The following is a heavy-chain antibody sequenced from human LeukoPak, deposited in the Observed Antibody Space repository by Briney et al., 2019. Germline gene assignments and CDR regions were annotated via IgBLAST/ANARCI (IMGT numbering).Heavy chain of an antibody. J-gene: IGHJ2*01. CDR2: ISSSGSTI. CDR1: GFTFNIYE. CDR3: ARTYSGSYWYFDL. Sequence: GGSLRLSCAASGFTFNIYEMNWVRQAPGKGLEWVSYISSSGSTIYYADSVKGRFTISRDDAKNSLYLQMNSLRAEDTAVYYCARTYSGSYWYFDLWGRGTLVTVSS. V-gene: IGHV3-48*03. D-gene: IGHD3-10*01.